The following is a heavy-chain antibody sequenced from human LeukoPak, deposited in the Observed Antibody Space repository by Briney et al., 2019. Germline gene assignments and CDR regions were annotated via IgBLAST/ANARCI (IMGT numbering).Heavy chain of an antibody. V-gene: IGHV4-59*08. CDR3: ARHGAAAAGDYFYYYLDV. Sequence: PSETLSLTCTVSGASITSYYWSWIRQLPGKGLEWVGYIYYSGSTNYNPSLKSRVTISVDTSKNQFSLKLSSVSAADTAVYYCARHGAAAAGDYFYYYLDVWGKGTTVTVSS. CDR2: IYYSGST. CDR1: GASITSYY. D-gene: IGHD6-13*01. J-gene: IGHJ6*03.